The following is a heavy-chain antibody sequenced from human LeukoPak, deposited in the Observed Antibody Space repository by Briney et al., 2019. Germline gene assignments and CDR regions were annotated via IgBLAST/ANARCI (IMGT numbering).Heavy chain of an antibody. Sequence: GESLKISCKCSGYSFTTYWIHWVRQMPGKGLEWMGIIYPGDSDTRYSPSFQGQVTISADKSITTAYLQWSSLKASDTAMYYCARHGGYSTGWYFNPVDYWGQGTLVTVSS. V-gene: IGHV5-51*01. J-gene: IGHJ4*02. CDR3: ARHGGYSTGWYFNPVDY. D-gene: IGHD6-19*01. CDR1: GYSFTTYW. CDR2: IYPGDSDT.